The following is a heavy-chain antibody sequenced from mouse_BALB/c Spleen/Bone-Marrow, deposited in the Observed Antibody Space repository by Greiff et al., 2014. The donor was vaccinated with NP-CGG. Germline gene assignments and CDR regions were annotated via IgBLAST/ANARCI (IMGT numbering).Heavy chain of an antibody. CDR3: TLWCYAMDY. J-gene: IGHJ4*01. CDR1: GYTFTSYY. Sequence: QVQLQQSGAELVKPGASVKLSCKASGYTFTSYYMYWVKQRPGQGLEWIGEINPSNGGTNFNEKFKSKATLTVDKSSSTAYMQLRSLTSEDSAVYYCTLWCYAMDYWGQGTSVTVSS. V-gene: IGHV1S16*01. D-gene: IGHD1-1*02. CDR2: INPSNGGT.